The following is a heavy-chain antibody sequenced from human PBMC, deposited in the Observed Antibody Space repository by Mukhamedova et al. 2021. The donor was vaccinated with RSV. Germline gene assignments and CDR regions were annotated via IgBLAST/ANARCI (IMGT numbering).Heavy chain of an antibody. CDR3: ASLVLWFG. CDR2: INAGNGNT. D-gene: IGHD3-10*01. J-gene: IGHJ4*02. V-gene: IGHV1-3*01. Sequence: LEWMGWINAGNGNTKYSQKFQGRVTITRDTSASTAYMELSSLRSEDTAVYYCASLVLWFGWGQGTLVTVSS.